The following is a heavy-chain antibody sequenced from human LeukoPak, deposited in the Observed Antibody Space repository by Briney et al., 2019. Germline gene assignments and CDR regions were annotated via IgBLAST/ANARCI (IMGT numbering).Heavy chain of an antibody. D-gene: IGHD3-22*01. CDR1: GYTFTGYY. CDR2: INPNSGGT. V-gene: IGHV1-2*02. CDR3: ARDPDYYDGSGYYPY. Sequence: ASVKVSCKASGYTFTGYYMHWVRQAPGQGLEWMGWINPNSGGTNYAQKFQGRVTKTRDTSISTAYMELSRLRSDDTAVYYCARDPDYYDGSGYYPYWGQGTLVTVSS. J-gene: IGHJ4*02.